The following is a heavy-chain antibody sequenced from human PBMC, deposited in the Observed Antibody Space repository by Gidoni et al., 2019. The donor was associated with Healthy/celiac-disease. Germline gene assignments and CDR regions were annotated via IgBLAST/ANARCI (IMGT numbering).Heavy chain of an antibody. V-gene: IGHV3-21*01. J-gene: IGHJ3*02. CDR2: ISSSSSYI. CDR3: ARDLLGYCTNGVCRGAFDI. D-gene: IGHD2-8*01. CDR1: GFTFSSYS. Sequence: EVQLVESGGGLVKPGGSLRLSFAAPGFTFSSYSMNWVRQAPGKGLEWVSSISSSSSYIYYADSVKGRFTISRDNAKNSLYLQMNSLRAEDTAVYYCARDLLGYCTNGVCRGAFDIWGQGTMVTVSS.